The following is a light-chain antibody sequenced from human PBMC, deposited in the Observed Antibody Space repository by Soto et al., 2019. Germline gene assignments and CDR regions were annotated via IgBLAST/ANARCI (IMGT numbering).Light chain of an antibody. Sequence: EIVLTQSPATLSLSPGERATLSCRASQSVSSYLAWYQQKPGQAPRLLIYDASNRATGIPARFSGSGSGTDFTLTISSREPEDFAVYYCQQRSNWIFTFGPGTKVEIK. CDR1: QSVSSY. V-gene: IGKV3-11*01. CDR2: DAS. CDR3: QQRSNWIFT. J-gene: IGKJ3*01.